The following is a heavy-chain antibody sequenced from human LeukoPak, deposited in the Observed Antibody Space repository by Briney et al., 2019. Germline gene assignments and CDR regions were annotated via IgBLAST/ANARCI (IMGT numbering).Heavy chain of an antibody. Sequence: SETLSLTCTVSGGSICSYYWSWLRQPPGKGLEWIGYIYYSGSTNYNPSLKSRVTISVDTSKNQFSLKLSSVTAADTAVYYCARTGYSSSSYYYYYMDVWGKGTTVTVSS. CDR2: IYYSGST. V-gene: IGHV4-59*01. CDR1: GGSICSYY. J-gene: IGHJ6*03. D-gene: IGHD6-13*01. CDR3: ARTGYSSSSYYYYYMDV.